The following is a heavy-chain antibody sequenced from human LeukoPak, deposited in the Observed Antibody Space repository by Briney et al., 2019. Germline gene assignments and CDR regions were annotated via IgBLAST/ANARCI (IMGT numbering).Heavy chain of an antibody. CDR3: AKGANYEV. V-gene: IGHV3-30*02. CDR2: IRSDGSGK. D-gene: IGHD3-22*01. Sequence: PGGSLRLSCAASGFTFHKFGMHWVRQAPGKGLEWVTFIRSDGSGKYYADSVKGRFTISRDNSVNMVYLQMNSLRAEDTAVYYCAKGANYEVWGQGTLVIVSS. J-gene: IGHJ4*02. CDR1: GFTFHKFG.